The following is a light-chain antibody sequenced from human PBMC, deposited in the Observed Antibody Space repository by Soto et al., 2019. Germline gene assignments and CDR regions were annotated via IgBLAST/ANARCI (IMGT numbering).Light chain of an antibody. V-gene: IGLV2-14*01. CDR3: SSYTSSGTPVV. J-gene: IGLJ2*01. Sequence: QSALTQPASVSGSPGQSITISCTGTSSDIGGYNYVSWYQQHPGKAPKLMIYEVSNRPSGVSNRFSASKSGNTASLTISGLQAEDEADYYCSSYTSSGTPVVFGGGTSSPS. CDR1: SSDIGGYNY. CDR2: EVS.